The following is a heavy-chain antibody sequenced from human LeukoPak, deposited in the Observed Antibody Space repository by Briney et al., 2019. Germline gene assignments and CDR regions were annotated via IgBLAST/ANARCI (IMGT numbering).Heavy chain of an antibody. CDR1: GYTLTELS. CDR2: FDPEDGET. J-gene: IGHJ4*02. D-gene: IGHD3-3*01. CDR3: ATGPLRFLEWLNFDY. V-gene: IGHV1-24*01. Sequence: AASVKVSCKASGYTLTELSMHWVRQAPGKGLEWMGGFDPEDGETIYAQKFQGRVTMTEDTSTDTAYMELSSLRSEDTAVYYCATGPLRFLEWLNFDYWGQGTLVSVSS.